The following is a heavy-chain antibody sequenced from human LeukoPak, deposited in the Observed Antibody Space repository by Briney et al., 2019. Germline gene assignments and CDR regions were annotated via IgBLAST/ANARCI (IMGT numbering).Heavy chain of an antibody. CDR1: GYSISSGYY. Sequence: KPSETPSLTCAVSGYSISSGYYCGWIRQPPGRGLEWIGIIYHSGSTYYNPSLKSRFTISVDKSKNQFSLNLSSVTAADTAVYYCAALGYCSSTSCYGRGFDYWGQGTLVTVSS. D-gene: IGHD2-2*01. V-gene: IGHV4-38-2*01. J-gene: IGHJ4*02. CDR3: AALGYCSSTSCYGRGFDY. CDR2: IYHSGST.